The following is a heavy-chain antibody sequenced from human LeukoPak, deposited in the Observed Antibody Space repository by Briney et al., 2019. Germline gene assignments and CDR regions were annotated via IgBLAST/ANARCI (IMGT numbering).Heavy chain of an antibody. J-gene: IGHJ4*02. D-gene: IGHD3-22*01. CDR2: ISSSSSYI. V-gene: IGHV3-21*01. Sequence: GGSLRLSCAASGFTFSSYSMNWVRQAPGKGLEWVSSISSSSSYIYYADSVKGRFTVSRDNSKNTLYLQMNSLRAEDTAVYYCARPAIVVVITERLDYWGQGTLVTVSS. CDR3: ARPAIVVVITERLDY. CDR1: GFTFSSYS.